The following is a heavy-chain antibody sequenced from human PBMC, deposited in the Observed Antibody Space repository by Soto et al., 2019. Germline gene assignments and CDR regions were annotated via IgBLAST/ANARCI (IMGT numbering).Heavy chain of an antibody. V-gene: IGHV3-23*01. Sequence: GGSLRLSCAASGFTFSSYAMSWVRQAPGKGLEWVSAISGSGGSTYYADSVKGRFTISRDNSKNTLYLQMNSLRAEDTAVYYCAKVPAAIQAWYYYYMDVWGKGTTVTVSS. CDR2: ISGSGGST. D-gene: IGHD2-2*02. J-gene: IGHJ6*03. CDR3: AKVPAAIQAWYYYYMDV. CDR1: GFTFSSYA.